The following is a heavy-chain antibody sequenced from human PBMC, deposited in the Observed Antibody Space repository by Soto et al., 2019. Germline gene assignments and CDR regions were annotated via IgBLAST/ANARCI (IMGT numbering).Heavy chain of an antibody. CDR2: IYYSGST. CDR1: GGSISSYY. CDR3: ARSGSGYDRDFDY. V-gene: IGHV4-59*08. J-gene: IGHJ4*02. Sequence: PSETLSLTCTVSGGSISSYYWSWIRQPPGKGLEWIGYIYYSGSTNYNPSLKSRVTISVDTSKNQFSLKLSSVTAADTAVYYCARSGSGYDRDFDYWGQGTLVTVSS. D-gene: IGHD5-12*01.